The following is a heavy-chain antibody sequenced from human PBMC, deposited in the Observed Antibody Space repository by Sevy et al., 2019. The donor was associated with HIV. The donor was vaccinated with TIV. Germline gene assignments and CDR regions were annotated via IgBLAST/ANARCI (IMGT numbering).Heavy chain of an antibody. Sequence: ASVKVSCKASGYTFTDYYIHWVRQAPGQGLEWMGRMNSNNGGTDYTQKFQGRVTMTRDTSISTAYMELSRLTSDDTAVYFCARDGGQAGSFLHFWGQGTLVTVSS. CDR3: ARDGGQAGSFLHF. CDR2: MNSNNGGT. J-gene: IGHJ4*02. V-gene: IGHV1-2*06. D-gene: IGHD1-26*01. CDR1: GYTFTDYY.